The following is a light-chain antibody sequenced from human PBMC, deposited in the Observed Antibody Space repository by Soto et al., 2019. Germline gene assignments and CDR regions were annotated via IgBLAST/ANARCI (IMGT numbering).Light chain of an antibody. J-gene: IGKJ4*01. CDR2: AAS. CDR1: QGISSY. Sequence: ALQLTQSPSSLSASVGDRVTITCRASQGISSYLAWYQQKPGKAPKLLIYAASTLQSGVPSRFSGSGSGTDFTLTISCLQSEDFATYYCQQYYSYPLTFGGGTKVDIK. V-gene: IGKV1-8*01. CDR3: QQYYSYPLT.